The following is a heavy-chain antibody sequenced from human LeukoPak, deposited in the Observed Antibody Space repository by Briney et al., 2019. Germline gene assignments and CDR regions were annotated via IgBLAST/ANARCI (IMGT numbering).Heavy chain of an antibody. J-gene: IGHJ1*01. V-gene: IGHV3-21*05. CDR1: GFTFSAYS. D-gene: IGHD3-22*01. Sequence: GGSLRLSCAASGFTFSAYSMNWVRQAPGKGLEWVSYISSSSSYTNYADSVKGRFTISRDNAKNSLYLQMNSLRAEDTAVYYCARVSGNYLAEYFQHWGQGTLVTVSS. CDR2: ISSSSSYT. CDR3: ARVSGNYLAEYFQH.